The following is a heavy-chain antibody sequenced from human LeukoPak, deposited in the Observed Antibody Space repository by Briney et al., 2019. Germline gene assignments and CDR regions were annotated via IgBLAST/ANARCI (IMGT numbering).Heavy chain of an antibody. CDR2: FDPEDGET. V-gene: IGHV1-24*01. CDR3: ATGPYGSGSRILDD. D-gene: IGHD3-10*01. CDR1: GYTLTELS. Sequence: GASVKVSCKVSGYTLTELSMHWVRQAPGKGLEWMGGFDPEDGETIYAQKFQGRVTMTEDTSTDTAYMELSSLRSEDTAVYYCATGPYGSGSRILDDWGKGTTVTVSS. J-gene: IGHJ6*04.